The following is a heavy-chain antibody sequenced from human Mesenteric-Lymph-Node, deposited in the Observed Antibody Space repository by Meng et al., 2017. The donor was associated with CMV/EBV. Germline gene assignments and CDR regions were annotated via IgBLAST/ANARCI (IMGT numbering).Heavy chain of an antibody. CDR1: GFTFSLYG. CDR2: VSYEGDNY. Sequence: GESLKISCAASGFTFSLYGMHWVRQAPGKGLEWVAVVSYEGDNYYYADSVRGRFTISRDNSKNTLYLQMNSLRAEDTAVYYCAKVVLGRTPRAARIFYGMDVWGQGTTVTVSS. CDR3: AKVVLGRTPRAARIFYGMDV. D-gene: IGHD6-6*01. J-gene: IGHJ6*02. V-gene: IGHV3-30*19.